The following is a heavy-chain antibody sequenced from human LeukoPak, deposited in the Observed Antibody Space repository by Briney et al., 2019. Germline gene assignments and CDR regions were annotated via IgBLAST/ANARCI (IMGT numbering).Heavy chain of an antibody. V-gene: IGHV7-4-1*02. CDR3: AHYGDYDESGY. CDR1: GYTFTSYG. J-gene: IGHJ4*02. D-gene: IGHD4-17*01. Sequence: ASVKVSCKASGYTFTSYGISWVRQAPGQGLEWMGWINTNTGNPTYAQGFTGRFVFSLDTSVSTAYLQISSLKAEDTAVYYCAHYGDYDESGYWGQGTLVTVSS. CDR2: INTNTGNP.